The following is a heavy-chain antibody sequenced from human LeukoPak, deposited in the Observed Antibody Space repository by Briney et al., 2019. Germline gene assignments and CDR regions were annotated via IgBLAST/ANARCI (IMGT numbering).Heavy chain of an antibody. CDR2: IRYDGSNK. CDR1: GFTFSSYG. J-gene: IGHJ3*02. Sequence: PGGSLRLSCAASGFTFSSYGMHWVRQAPGKGLEWVAFIRYDGSNKYYADSVKGRFTISRDNSKNTLYLQMNSLRAEDTAVYYCAEDSVQLERRLEDAFDIWGQGTMVTVSS. V-gene: IGHV3-30*02. CDR3: AEDSVQLERRLEDAFDI. D-gene: IGHD1-1*01.